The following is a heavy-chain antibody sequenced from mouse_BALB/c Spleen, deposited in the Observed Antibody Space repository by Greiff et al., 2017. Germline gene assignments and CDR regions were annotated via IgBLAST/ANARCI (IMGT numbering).Heavy chain of an antibody. CDR2: IYPGNSDT. D-gene: IGHD2-10*02. V-gene: IGHV1-5*01. CDR1: GYTFTSYW. CDR3: TRSLYGNYHYYAMDY. Sequence: VQLQQSGTVLARPGASVKMSCKASGYTFTSYWMHWVKQRPGQGLEWIGAIYPGNSDTSYNQKFKGKAKLTAVTSTSTAYMELSSLTNEDSAVYYCTRSLYGNYHYYAMDYWGQGTSVTVSS. J-gene: IGHJ4*01.